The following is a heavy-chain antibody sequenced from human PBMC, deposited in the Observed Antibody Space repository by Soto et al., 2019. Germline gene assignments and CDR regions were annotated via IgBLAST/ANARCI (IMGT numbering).Heavy chain of an antibody. CDR2: INPSGRNT. J-gene: IGHJ4*02. CDR3: GGTRGWLRFLGAFDY. Sequence: ASVKVSCKASGYTFSNDYIHWVRQAPGQGLEWMGIINPSGRNTGYAQKFQGRVTMTRDTSTSTVYMELSSLRPVDTATYFCGGTRGWLRFLGAFDYWGRGPLVTVS. CDR1: GYTFSNDY. D-gene: IGHD3-3*01. V-gene: IGHV1-46*01.